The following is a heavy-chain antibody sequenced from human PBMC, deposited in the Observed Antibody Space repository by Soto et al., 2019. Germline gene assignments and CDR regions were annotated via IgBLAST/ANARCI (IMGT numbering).Heavy chain of an antibody. CDR3: VRDGTKTLRDWFDP. J-gene: IGHJ5*02. Sequence: SETLSLTCTVSVASISGFYWSWIRKSAGKGLEWIGRIYAAGTTDYNPSLKSRVMMSVDTSKKQFSLKLRSVTAADTAVYYCVRDGTKTLRDWFDPWGQGISVTVSS. CDR1: VASISGFY. V-gene: IGHV4-4*07. CDR2: IYAAGTT. D-gene: IGHD1-1*01.